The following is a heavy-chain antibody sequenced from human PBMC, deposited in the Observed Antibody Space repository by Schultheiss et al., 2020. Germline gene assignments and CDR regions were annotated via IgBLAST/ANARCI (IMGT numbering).Heavy chain of an antibody. CDR3: ARLPHSAVVIIRYYYYYGMDV. CDR2: IYYSGST. V-gene: IGHV4-4*02. J-gene: IGHJ6*04. CDR1: GGSISSSNW. D-gene: IGHD3-3*01. Sequence: SETLSLTCTVSGGSISSSNWWSWVRQHPGKGLEWIGYIYYSGSTYYNPYLKSRVNISVDTSKNQFSLKLGSVTAADTAVYYCARLPHSAVVIIRYYYYYGMDVCGKWTTVTASA.